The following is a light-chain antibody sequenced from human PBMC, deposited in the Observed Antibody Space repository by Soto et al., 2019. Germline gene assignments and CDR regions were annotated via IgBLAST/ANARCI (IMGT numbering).Light chain of an antibody. CDR3: HQYNSYPRT. CDR1: QTIYSW. Sequence: SPSILSASVGDRVTITCRASQTIYSWLAWYQQKPGQAPRLLIHKASTVETGVPSRFSGSGYGSEFTPIISSLQPDDSATYYCHQYNSYPRTFGQGTKVDIK. CDR2: KAS. V-gene: IGKV1-5*03. J-gene: IGKJ1*01.